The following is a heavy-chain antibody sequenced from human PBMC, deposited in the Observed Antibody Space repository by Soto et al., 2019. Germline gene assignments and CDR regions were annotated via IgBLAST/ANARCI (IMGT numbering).Heavy chain of an antibody. Sequence: PGGSLRLSCTASGFTFGDSAMGWFRQAPGKGLEWVSSIRTEPYGGTTTEYAASVKGRFTISRDDSKSIAYLQMDSVQTEDTAVYYCGRVGHCSGASCYVSDYWGQGILVTVSS. D-gene: IGHD2-15*01. CDR1: GFTFGDSA. J-gene: IGHJ4*02. CDR3: GRVGHCSGASCYVSDY. V-gene: IGHV3-49*03. CDR2: IRTEPYGGTTT.